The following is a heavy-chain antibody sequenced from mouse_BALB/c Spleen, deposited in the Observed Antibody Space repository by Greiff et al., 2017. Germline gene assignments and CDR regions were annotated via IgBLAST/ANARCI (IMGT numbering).Heavy chain of an antibody. J-gene: IGHJ2*01. CDR2: IDPETGGT. D-gene: IGHD1-1*01. CDR1: GYTFTDYE. CDR3: TRSEAHYYGSPYYFDY. Sequence: VQLQQSGAELVRPGASVTLSCKASGYTFTDYEMHWVKQTPVHGLEWIGAIDPETGGTAYNQKFKGKATLTADKSSSTAYMELRSLTSEDSAVYYCTRSEAHYYGSPYYFDYWGQGTTLTVSS. V-gene: IGHV1-15*01.